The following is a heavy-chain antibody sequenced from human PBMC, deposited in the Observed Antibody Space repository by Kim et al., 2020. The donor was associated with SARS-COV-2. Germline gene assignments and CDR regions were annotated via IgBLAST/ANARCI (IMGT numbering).Heavy chain of an antibody. J-gene: IGHJ4*02. D-gene: IGHD4-17*01. CDR2: ISASGGNT. CDR1: GFTFSSSA. V-gene: IGHV3-23*01. Sequence: GGSLRLSCAASGFTFSSSAMRWVRQAPGKGLEWVSAISASGGNTYYADSVKGRFTISRDNSKNTLYLQMNSLRAEDTAVYYCAKVSPVTQNFDYWGQGTLVTVSS. CDR3: AKVSPVTQNFDY.